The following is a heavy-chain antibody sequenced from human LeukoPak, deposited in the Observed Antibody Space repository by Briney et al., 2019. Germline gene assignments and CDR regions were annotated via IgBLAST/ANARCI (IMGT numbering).Heavy chain of an antibody. V-gene: IGHV1-8*03. J-gene: IGHJ4*02. CDR1: GYTFTSYD. D-gene: IGHD5-24*01. CDR2: MNPNSGST. Sequence: GASVKVSCKASGYTFTSYDINWVRQATGQGLAWMGWMNPNSGSTGYAQKFQGRVTITRNTSISTAYMELSGLRSEDTAVYYCARARSMGNPYYFEYWGQGTLVTVSS. CDR3: ARARSMGNPYYFEY.